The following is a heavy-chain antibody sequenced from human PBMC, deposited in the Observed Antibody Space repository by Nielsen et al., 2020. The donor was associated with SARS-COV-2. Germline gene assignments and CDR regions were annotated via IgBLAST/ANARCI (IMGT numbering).Heavy chain of an antibody. CDR1: GYTFTSYG. Sequence: ASVKVSCKASGYTFTSYGISWVRQAPGQGLEWMGWISAYNGNTNYAQKLQGRVTMTRDTSTSTFYMGLSSLRSTDTAVYYCAREWDDYESSAYDLWGQGTPVTVSA. CDR3: AREWDDYESSAYDL. CDR2: ISAYNGNT. J-gene: IGHJ4*02. D-gene: IGHD3-22*01. V-gene: IGHV1-18*01.